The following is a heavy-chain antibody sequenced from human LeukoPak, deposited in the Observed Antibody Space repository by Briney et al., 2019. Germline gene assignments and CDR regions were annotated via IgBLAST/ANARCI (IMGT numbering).Heavy chain of an antibody. Sequence: GGSLRLSCLAPGFTFSHYWMTWVRRAPGRGLEWVANMNQLGNEIYYADSVKGRFTISRDNSKNSPYLQMRSLSVEDTAVYFCARSNWGPEAWGQGTLVTVSS. D-gene: IGHD7-27*01. V-gene: IGHV3-7*04. J-gene: IGHJ5*02. CDR2: MNQLGNEI. CDR1: GFTFSHYW. CDR3: ARSNWGPEA.